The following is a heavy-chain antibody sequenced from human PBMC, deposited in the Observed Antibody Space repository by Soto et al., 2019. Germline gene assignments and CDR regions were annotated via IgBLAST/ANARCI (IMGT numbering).Heavy chain of an antibody. J-gene: IGHJ4*02. D-gene: IGHD7-27*01. CDR1: GYTFTSYA. V-gene: IGHV1-3*01. CDR2: INAGNGNT. Sequence: ASVKVSCKASGYTFTSYAMHWVRQAPGQRLEWMGWINAGNGNTKYSQKFQGRVTITRDTSASTAYMELSSLRSEDTAVYYCARSFLTGFQHDYWGQGTLVTVSS. CDR3: ARSFLTGFQHDY.